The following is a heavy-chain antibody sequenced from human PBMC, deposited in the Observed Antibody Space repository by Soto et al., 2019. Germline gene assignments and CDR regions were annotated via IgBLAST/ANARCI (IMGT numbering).Heavy chain of an antibody. CDR1: GFTFSNHA. V-gene: IGHV3-23*01. CDR2: ISGSGGSI. CDR3: AKGNYNHGDALDI. Sequence: EVQLLESGGGLVQPGGSLRLSCAASGFTFSNHAMSGVRQAPRKGLEWVSAISGSGGSIFYADSVKGQFTISRDNYKNTRFLQMNSLRAEDTAVYFCAKGNYNHGDALDIWGQVKTVTVSS. D-gene: IGHD1-1*01. J-gene: IGHJ3*02.